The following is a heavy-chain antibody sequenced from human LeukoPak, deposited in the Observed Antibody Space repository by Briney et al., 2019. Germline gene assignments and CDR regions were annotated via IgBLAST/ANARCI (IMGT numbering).Heavy chain of an antibody. J-gene: IGHJ4*02. V-gene: IGHV3-33*01. CDR1: GFTFSNYG. D-gene: IGHD6-19*01. CDR2: IWYDGSNK. Sequence: GGSLRLSCAASGFTFSNYGMHWVRQAPGKGLEWVAIIWYDGSNKYYADSVKGRFSISRDDSRNTLYLQMNSLRAEDTAIYYCARNPSDWSPDYWGQGTLVTVSS. CDR3: ARNPSDWSPDY.